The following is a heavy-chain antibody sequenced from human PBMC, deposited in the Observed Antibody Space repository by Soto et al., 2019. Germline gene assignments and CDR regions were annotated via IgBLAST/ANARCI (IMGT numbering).Heavy chain of an antibody. J-gene: IGHJ6*03. CDR3: AKGVYDFLSGSYPPLRYRDV. CDR2: IPSSSTTS. CDR1: GFTFSAYA. V-gene: IGHV3-23*01. Sequence: GGSLRLSCAASGFTFSAYAMTWVRQAPGKGLEWVSTIPSSSTTSYYADSVKGRFTISRDNSKKTLFLQMNSLRAEDTALYYCAKGVYDFLSGSYPPLRYRDVGGKGTTVTVS. D-gene: IGHD3-3*01.